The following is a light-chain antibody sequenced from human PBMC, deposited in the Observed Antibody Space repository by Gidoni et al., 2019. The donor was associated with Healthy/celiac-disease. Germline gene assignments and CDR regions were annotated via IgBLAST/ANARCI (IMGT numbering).Light chain of an antibody. CDR3: QQRSNGPPLLT. V-gene: IGKV3-11*01. J-gene: IGKJ4*01. CDR2: DAS. CDR1: QSVSSY. Sequence: ELLLTPSPATLSLSPGERATLSCRASQSVSSYLAWYQQKPGQAPRLLIYDASNRATGIPARFSGSGSGTDVTLTISSLEPEDFAVYYCQQRSNGPPLLTFGGGTKVEIK.